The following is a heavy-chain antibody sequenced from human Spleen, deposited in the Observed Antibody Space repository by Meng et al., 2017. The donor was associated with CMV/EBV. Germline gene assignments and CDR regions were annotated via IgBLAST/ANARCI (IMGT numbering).Heavy chain of an antibody. CDR3: ASGPYCSGGSCYLVGPNFDY. CDR2: ISSSGTTV. CDR1: GFTFSDYY. V-gene: IGHV3-11*04. D-gene: IGHD2-15*01. J-gene: IGHJ4*02. Sequence: LKISCAASGFTFSDYYMSWIRQAPGKGLEWISYISSSGTTVYYADSVKGRFTISRDNAKKSLYLQMNSLRAEDTAVYYCASGPYCSGGSCYLVGPNFDYWGQGTLVTVSS.